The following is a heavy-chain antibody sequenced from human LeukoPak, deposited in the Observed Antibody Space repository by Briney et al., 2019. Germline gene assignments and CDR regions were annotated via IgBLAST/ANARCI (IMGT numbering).Heavy chain of an antibody. Sequence: PSETLSLTCAVYGGSFSGYYWSWIRQPPGKGLEWIGEINHSGSTDYNPSLKSRVTISVDTSKNQFSLKLSSVTAADTAVYYCARGEAAAGPMDYMDVWDTGPTITVSS. CDR1: GGSFSGYY. V-gene: IGHV4-34*01. CDR3: ARGEAAAGPMDYMDV. D-gene: IGHD6-13*01. J-gene: IGHJ6*03. CDR2: INHSGST.